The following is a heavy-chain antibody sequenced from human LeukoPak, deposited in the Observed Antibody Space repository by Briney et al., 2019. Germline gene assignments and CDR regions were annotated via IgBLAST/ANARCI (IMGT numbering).Heavy chain of an antibody. D-gene: IGHD3-10*01. J-gene: IGHJ6*03. CDR3: TRDLTFRGVMFVTSYFYYYYMDV. CDR1: GFTVSSNS. V-gene: IGHV3-53*01. Sequence: GGSLRLSCTVSGFTVSSNSMSWVRQAPGKGLEWVSFIYSGTIHYSDSVKGRFTISRDNAKNSLYLQMNSLKTEDTAVYYCTRDLTFRGVMFVTSYFYYYYMDVWGKGTTVTISS. CDR2: IYSGTI.